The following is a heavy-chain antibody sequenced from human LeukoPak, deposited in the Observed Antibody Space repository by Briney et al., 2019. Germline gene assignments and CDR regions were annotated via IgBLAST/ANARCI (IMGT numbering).Heavy chain of an antibody. Sequence: GASVKVSCKASGYTFTSYDINWVRQATGQGLEWMGWMNPNSGNTGYAQKFQGRVTMTRNTSISTAYMELSSLKSEDTAVYYCARGNTMVRGVIITRFDYWGQGTLVTVSS. D-gene: IGHD3-10*01. CDR3: ARGNTMVRGVIITRFDY. CDR1: GYTFTSYD. V-gene: IGHV1-8*01. J-gene: IGHJ4*02. CDR2: MNPNSGNT.